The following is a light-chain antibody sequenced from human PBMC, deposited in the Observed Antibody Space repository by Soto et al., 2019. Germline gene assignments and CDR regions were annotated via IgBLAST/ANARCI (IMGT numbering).Light chain of an antibody. Sequence: EIVVTQSPSTLSLSPGERATLSCGASQSVSSTYLAWYQQKPGLAPRLLIYDASSRATGMPDRFSGSESGTDFTLPTSRLEPEDFALYFGQQYISSPFTFGQWTKLEIK. CDR1: QSVSSTY. J-gene: IGKJ2*01. CDR3: QQYISSPFT. CDR2: DAS. V-gene: IGKV3D-20*01.